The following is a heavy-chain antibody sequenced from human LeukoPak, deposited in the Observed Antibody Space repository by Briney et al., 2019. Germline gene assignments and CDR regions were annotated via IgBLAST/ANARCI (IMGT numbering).Heavy chain of an antibody. Sequence: SETLSLTCTVSGGSISSSSYYWAWIRQPPGKGLEWIGSIYYSGSTYYNPSLKSRVTISVATSKNQLALNLTSVTPADTAVYYCERHIYESYRGGFDYWGQGTLVTVSS. D-gene: IGHD1-26*01. CDR3: ERHIYESYRGGFDY. J-gene: IGHJ4*02. CDR1: GGSISSSSYY. CDR2: IYYSGST. V-gene: IGHV4-39*01.